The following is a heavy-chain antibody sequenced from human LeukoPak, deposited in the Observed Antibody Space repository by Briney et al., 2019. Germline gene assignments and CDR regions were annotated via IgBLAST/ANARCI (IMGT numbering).Heavy chain of an antibody. V-gene: IGHV3-23*01. CDR3: ARAGATVTTNYFDP. Sequence: GGSLRLSCAASGFTFSTYAMNWVRQAPGKGLEWVSLISDSGDNTYYADSVKGRFTISRDNSKNTVSLQMSSLRADDTAVHYCARAGATVTTNYFDPWGQGTLVTVSS. CDR1: GFTFSTYA. CDR2: ISDSGDNT. J-gene: IGHJ5*02. D-gene: IGHD4-11*01.